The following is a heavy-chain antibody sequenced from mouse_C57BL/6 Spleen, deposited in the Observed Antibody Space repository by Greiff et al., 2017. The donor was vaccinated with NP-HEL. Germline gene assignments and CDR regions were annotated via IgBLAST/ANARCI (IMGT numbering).Heavy chain of an antibody. V-gene: IGHV1-80*01. Sequence: VQLQESGAELVKPGASVKISCKASGYAFSSYWMNWVKQRPGKGLEWIGQIYPGDGDTNYNGKFKGKATLTADKSSSTAYMQLSSLTSEDSAVYFCASDSKGYWYFDVWGTGTTVTVSS. CDR2: IYPGDGDT. CDR3: ASDSKGYWYFDV. J-gene: IGHJ1*03. CDR1: GYAFSSYW.